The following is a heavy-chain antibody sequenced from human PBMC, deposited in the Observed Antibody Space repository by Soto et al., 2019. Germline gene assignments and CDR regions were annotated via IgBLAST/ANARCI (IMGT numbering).Heavy chain of an antibody. CDR3: ARGIFGYSSRKRAQDYSMDV. V-gene: IGHV1-2*04. Sequence: ASVKVSCKASGYTFTGYYMHWVRQAPGQGLEWMGWINPNSGGTNYAQKFQGWVTMTRDTSISTAYMELSRLRSDDTAVYYCARGIFGYSSRKRAQDYSMDVWGQGTTVTVSS. D-gene: IGHD6-13*01. CDR2: INPNSGGT. J-gene: IGHJ6*02. CDR1: GYTFTGYY.